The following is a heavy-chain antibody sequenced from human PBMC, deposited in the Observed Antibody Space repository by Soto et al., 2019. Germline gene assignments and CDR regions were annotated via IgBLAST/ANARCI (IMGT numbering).Heavy chain of an antibody. D-gene: IGHD5-12*01. CDR3: AKSSNIGWGSLYYYYYMDV. CDR1: GFTFSSYA. J-gene: IGHJ6*03. Sequence: GGSLRLSCAASGFTFSSYAMSWVRQAPGKGLEWVSAISGSGGSTYYADSVKGRFTISRDNSKNTLYLQMNSLRAEDTAVYYCAKSSNIGWGSLYYYYYMDVWGKGTTVTVSS. V-gene: IGHV3-23*01. CDR2: ISGSGGST.